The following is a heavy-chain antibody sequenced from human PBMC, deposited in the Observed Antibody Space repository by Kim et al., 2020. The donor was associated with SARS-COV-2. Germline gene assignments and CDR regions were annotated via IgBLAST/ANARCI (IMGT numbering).Heavy chain of an antibody. CDR2: IDWDDDK. Sequence: SGPTLVNPTQTLTLTCTFSGFSLSTSGMCVSWIRQPPGKALEWLARIDWDDDKYYSTSLKTRLTISKDTSKNQVVLTMTNMDPVDTATYYCARIQRRYCSSTSCSSYEEIYYYGMDVWGQGTTVTVSS. J-gene: IGHJ6*02. CDR1: GFSLSTSGMC. CDR3: ARIQRRYCSSTSCSSYEEIYYYGMDV. V-gene: IGHV2-70*11. D-gene: IGHD2-2*01.